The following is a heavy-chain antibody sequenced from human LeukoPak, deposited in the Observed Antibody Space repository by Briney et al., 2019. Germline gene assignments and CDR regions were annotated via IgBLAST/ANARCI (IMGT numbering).Heavy chain of an antibody. Sequence: PSETLSLTCGVYSESFSGYFWTYIRQPPGGGLELIGDINHRGSTNYNPSLKSRVTISVDTSKNQFSLRLTSVTAADTAVYYCARGSIYYGDSSAYFDYWGQGSLVTVSS. V-gene: IGHV4-34*01. CDR2: INHRGST. J-gene: IGHJ4*02. CDR3: ARGSIYYGDSSAYFDY. CDR1: SESFSGYF. D-gene: IGHD3-22*01.